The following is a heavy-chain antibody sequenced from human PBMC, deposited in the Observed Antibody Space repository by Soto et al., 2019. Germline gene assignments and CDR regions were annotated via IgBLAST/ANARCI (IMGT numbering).Heavy chain of an antibody. CDR2: ISYDGSNK. CDR1: GFTFSSYG. Sequence: QVQLVESGGGVVQPGRSLRLSCAASGFTFSSYGMHWVRQAPGKGLEWVAVISYDGSNKYYADSVKGRLTMSRDNSKNTLYLQMNILRPDDTAVYYCVKELDCSGGSCYSGAYYYGMDVWGQGTTVTVSS. V-gene: IGHV3-30*18. CDR3: VKELDCSGGSCYSGAYYYGMDV. J-gene: IGHJ6*02. D-gene: IGHD2-15*01.